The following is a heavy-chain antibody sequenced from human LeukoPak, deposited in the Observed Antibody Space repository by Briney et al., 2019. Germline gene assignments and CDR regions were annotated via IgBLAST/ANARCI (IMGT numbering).Heavy chain of an antibody. CDR2: IIPIFGTA. CDR1: GGTFSSYA. CDR3: ARVASDGYNYGGNWFDP. Sequence: SVKVSCKASGGTFSSYAISWVRQAPGQGLEWMGGIIPIFGTANYAQKFQGRVTITADESTSTAYMELSSLRSEDTAVYYCARVASDGYNYGGNWFDPWGQGTLVTVSS. D-gene: IGHD5-24*01. J-gene: IGHJ5*02. V-gene: IGHV1-69*13.